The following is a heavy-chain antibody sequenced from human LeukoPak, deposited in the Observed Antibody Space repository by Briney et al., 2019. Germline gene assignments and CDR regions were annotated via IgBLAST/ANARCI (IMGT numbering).Heavy chain of an antibody. V-gene: IGHV1-8*01. CDR2: MNPNSGNT. D-gene: IGHD1-26*01. CDR3: ASFSGSYKDAFDI. J-gene: IGHJ3*02. Sequence: ASVKVSCKASGYTFTSYDINWVRQATGQGLEWMGWMNPNSGNTGYAQKFQGRVTMTRNTSISTAYMELRSLRSDDTAVYYCASFSGSYKDAFDIWGQGTMVTVSS. CDR1: GYTFTSYD.